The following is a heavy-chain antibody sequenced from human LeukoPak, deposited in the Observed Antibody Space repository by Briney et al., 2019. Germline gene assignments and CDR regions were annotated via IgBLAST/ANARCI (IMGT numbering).Heavy chain of an antibody. V-gene: IGHV1-46*01. CDR3: ARGIVVQPSANWFDP. J-gene: IGHJ5*02. CDR1: GYTFTSNY. CDR2: IYPRDGST. D-gene: IGHD2-2*01. Sequence: ASVKVSCKASGYTFTSNYIHWVRQAPGQGLEWMGMIYPRDGSTSYAQKFQGRVTITRDTSANTAYMELSSLRFEDTAVYYCARGIVVQPSANWFDPWGQGTPVTVSS.